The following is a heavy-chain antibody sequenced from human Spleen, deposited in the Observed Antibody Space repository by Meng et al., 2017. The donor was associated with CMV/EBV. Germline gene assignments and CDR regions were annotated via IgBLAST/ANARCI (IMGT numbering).Heavy chain of an antibody. CDR1: GGTFNSSA. CDR3: ARDLVGNYGSGSHWDY. CDR2: INPNSGGT. D-gene: IGHD3-10*01. V-gene: IGHV1-2*02. Sequence: ASVKVSCKASGGTFNSSAISWVRQAPGQGLEWMGWINPNSGGTNYAQKFQGRVTMTRDTSISTAYMELSRLRSDDTAVYYCARDLVGNYGSGSHWDYWGQGTLVTVSS. J-gene: IGHJ4*02.